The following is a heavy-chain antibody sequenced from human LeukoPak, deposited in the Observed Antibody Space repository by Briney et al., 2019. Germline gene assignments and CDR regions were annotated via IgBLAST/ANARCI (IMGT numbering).Heavy chain of an antibody. D-gene: IGHD6-19*01. CDR2: INPNSGGT. CDR1: GYTFTGYY. Sequence: ASVKVSFKASGYTFTGYYMHWVRQAPGQGLEWMGWINPNSGGTNYAQKFQGRVTMTRDTSISTAYMELSRLRSDDTAVYYCARDSSGWYGAGSGWFDPWGQGTLVTVSS. V-gene: IGHV1-2*02. CDR3: ARDSSGWYGAGSGWFDP. J-gene: IGHJ5*02.